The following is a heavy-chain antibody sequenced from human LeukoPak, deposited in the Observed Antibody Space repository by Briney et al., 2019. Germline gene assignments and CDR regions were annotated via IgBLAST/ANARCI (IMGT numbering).Heavy chain of an antibody. D-gene: IGHD6-19*01. CDR3: ARGGDSSGWLTFDY. V-gene: IGHV4-59*01. Sequence: SETLSLTCTVSGGSISSYYWSWIRQPPGKGLEWIGYIYYSGSTNYNPSLKSRVTISVDTSKNQFSLKLSSVAAADTAVYYCARGGDSSGWLTFDYWGQGTLVTVSS. CDR1: GGSISSYY. J-gene: IGHJ4*02. CDR2: IYYSGST.